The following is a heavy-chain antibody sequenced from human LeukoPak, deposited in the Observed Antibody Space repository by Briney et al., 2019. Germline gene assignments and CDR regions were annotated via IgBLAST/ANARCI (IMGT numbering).Heavy chain of an antibody. V-gene: IGHV3-11*06. CDR1: GFTFSDYY. D-gene: IGHD3-3*01. J-gene: IGHJ4*02. CDR2: ISSSSSYI. CDR3: AGDLEGIRIDY. Sequence: PGGSLRLSCAASGFTFSDYYMSWIRQAPGKGLEWVSSISSSSSYIYYADSVKGRFTISRDNAKNSLYLQMNSLRAEDTAVYYCAGDLEGIRIDYWGQGTLVTVSS.